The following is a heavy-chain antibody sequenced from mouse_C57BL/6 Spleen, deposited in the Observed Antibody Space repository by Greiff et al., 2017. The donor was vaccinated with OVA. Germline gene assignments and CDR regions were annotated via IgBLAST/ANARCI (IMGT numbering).Heavy chain of an antibody. V-gene: IGHV1-50*01. CDR3: ARRPGNWYFDV. CDR1: GYTFTSYW. J-gene: IGHJ1*03. D-gene: IGHD4-1*01. CDR2: IDPSDSYT. Sequence: VQLQQPGAELVKPGASVTLSCKASGYTFTSYWMQWVKQRPGQGLEWIGEIDPSDSYTNYNQKFKGKATLTVDTSSSTAYMQLSSLTSEDSAVYYCARRPGNWYFDVWGTGTTVTVSS.